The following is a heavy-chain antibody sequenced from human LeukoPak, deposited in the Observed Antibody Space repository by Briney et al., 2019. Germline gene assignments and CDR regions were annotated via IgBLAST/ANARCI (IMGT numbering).Heavy chain of an antibody. D-gene: IGHD2-15*01. Sequence: ASVKVSCKASGGTFSSYAISWVRQAPGQGLEWMGWINPNSGGTNYAQKFQGRVTMTRDTSISTAYMELSRLRSDDTAAYYCARGFCSGGSCYYIDYWGQGTLVTVSS. CDR1: GGTFSSYA. CDR3: ARGFCSGGSCYYIDY. V-gene: IGHV1-2*02. J-gene: IGHJ4*02. CDR2: INPNSGGT.